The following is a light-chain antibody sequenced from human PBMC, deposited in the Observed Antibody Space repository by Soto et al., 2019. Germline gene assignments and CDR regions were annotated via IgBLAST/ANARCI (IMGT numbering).Light chain of an antibody. CDR1: QDISRY. V-gene: IGKV1-8*01. J-gene: IGKJ2*01. CDR2: AAS. CDR3: QQYYSYPYT. Sequence: AIRMTQSPSSFSASTGDRVTITCRASQDISRYLAWYQQKPGKAPNLLIYAASTLQSGVPSRFSGSGSGTDFTLTISGLESEDFSTYYCQQYYSYPYTFGQGTKLDIK.